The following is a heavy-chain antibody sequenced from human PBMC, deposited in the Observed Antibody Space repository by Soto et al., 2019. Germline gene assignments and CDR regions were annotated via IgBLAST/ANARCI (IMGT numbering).Heavy chain of an antibody. CDR3: AMRYCSSNSCSFEY. CDR1: VVSISSGGYY. J-gene: IGHJ4*02. D-gene: IGHD2-2*01. V-gene: IGHV4-31*03. CDR2: IYYSGST. Sequence: SETLSLTCIFSVVSISSGGYYCSWIRQHPGKGLEWIGYIYYSGSTYYNPSLKSRVTISVDTSKNQFSLKLSSVTAADTAVYYCAMRYCSSNSCSFEYWGQATL.